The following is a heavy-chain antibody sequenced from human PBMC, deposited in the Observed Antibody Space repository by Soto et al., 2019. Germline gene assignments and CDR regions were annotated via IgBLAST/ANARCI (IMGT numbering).Heavy chain of an antibody. J-gene: IGHJ4*02. CDR2: INTGNGNT. Sequence: QVQLVQSGAEVKKPGASVKVSCKPSGYAFTSYLLYWVRQAPGQRLEWMGWINTGNGNTKYSQKFHGRVTITRDTSASTAYMELSSLTSEDTAVYYCASGNCGYICYHDYWGQGTLVTVSS. V-gene: IGHV1-3*04. D-gene: IGHD5-12*01. CDR1: GYAFTSYL. CDR3: ASGNCGYICYHDY.